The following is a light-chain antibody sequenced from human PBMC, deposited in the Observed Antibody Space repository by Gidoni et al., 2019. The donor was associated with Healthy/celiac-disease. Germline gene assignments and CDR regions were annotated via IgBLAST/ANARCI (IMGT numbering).Light chain of an antibody. CDR1: QSGSSSY. CDR2: GAS. J-gene: IGKJ5*01. Sequence: EIVFTQSPGTLSLSPGERATLSCSASQSGSSSYLAWYQQKPGQAPRLLIYGASSRATGIPDRFSGSGSGTDFTLTISRLEPEDFAVYYCQQYGATFGQGTRLEIK. CDR3: QQYGAT. V-gene: IGKV3-20*01.